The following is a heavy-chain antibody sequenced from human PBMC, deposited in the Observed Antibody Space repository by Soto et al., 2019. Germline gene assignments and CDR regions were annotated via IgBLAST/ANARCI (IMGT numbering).Heavy chain of an antibody. Sequence: GGSLRLCCQASGFNFENYGMHWVRQAPGKGLEWVAVITYDGSNKYYADSVKGRFTISRDNSKNTLSLHLNTLKPEDTAVYHCAKDRVGGTFYTPLGFWGQGTLVTVSS. V-gene: IGHV3-30*18. J-gene: IGHJ4*02. CDR1: GFNFENYG. CDR3: AKDRVGGTFYTPLGF. D-gene: IGHD1-7*01. CDR2: ITYDGSNK.